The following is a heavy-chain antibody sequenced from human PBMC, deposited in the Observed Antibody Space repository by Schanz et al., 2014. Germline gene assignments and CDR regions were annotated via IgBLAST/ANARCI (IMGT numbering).Heavy chain of an antibody. D-gene: IGHD2-8*01. CDR1: GLIFSTYT. J-gene: IGHJ6*03. Sequence: EVHLLESGGGLVQPGGSLRLSCTTSGLIFSTYTLNWVRQAPGKGLEWVASIKQEGDEKNYVDSVKGRFTISRDNAKNSLFLQMNSLRADDTAVYYCVRDRGFCANDICWLRYYMDVWGNGTTVTVSS. CDR3: VRDRGFCANDICWLRYYMDV. CDR2: IKQEGDEK. V-gene: IGHV3-7*01.